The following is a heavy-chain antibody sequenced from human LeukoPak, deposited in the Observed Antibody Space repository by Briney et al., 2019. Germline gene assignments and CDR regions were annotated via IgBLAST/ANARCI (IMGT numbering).Heavy chain of an antibody. J-gene: IGHJ5*02. CDR3: ARGAVRVVPAATDWFDP. CDR1: GGSISSGSYY. D-gene: IGHD2-2*01. CDR2: IYTSGST. Sequence: SQTLSLTCTVSGGSISSGSYYWSWIRQPAGKGLEWIGRIYTSGSTNYNPSLKSRVTISVDTSKNQFSLKPSSVTAADTAVYYCARGAVRVVPAATDWFDPWGQGTLVTVSS. V-gene: IGHV4-61*02.